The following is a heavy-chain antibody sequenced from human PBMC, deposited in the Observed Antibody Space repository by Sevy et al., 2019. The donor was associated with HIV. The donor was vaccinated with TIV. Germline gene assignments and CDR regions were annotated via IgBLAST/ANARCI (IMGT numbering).Heavy chain of an antibody. D-gene: IGHD6-13*01. J-gene: IGHJ4*02. CDR2: ISAYNGNT. CDR1: GYTFTSYG. V-gene: IGHV1-18*01. CDR3: AREGPTQQLVVYYFDY. Sequence: ASVKVSCKASGYTFTSYGISWVRQAPGQGLEWMGWISAYNGNTNYAQKLQGRGTMTTDTSTSTAYMELRSLRSDDTAVYYCAREGPTQQLVVYYFDYWGQGTLVTVSS.